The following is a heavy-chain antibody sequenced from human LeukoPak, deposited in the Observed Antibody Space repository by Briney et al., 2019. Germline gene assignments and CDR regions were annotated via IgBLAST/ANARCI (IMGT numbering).Heavy chain of an antibody. CDR2: IYYSGST. CDR1: GGSISSGGYS. D-gene: IGHD3-10*01. CDR3: ARGLAMVRGSYRIDY. Sequence: SETLSLTCTVSGGSISSGGYSWSWIRQHPGKGLEWIGYIYYSGSTYYNPSLKSRVTISVDTSKNQFSLKLSSVTAADTAVYYCARGLAMVRGSYRIDYWGQGTLVTVSS. J-gene: IGHJ4*02. V-gene: IGHV4-31*03.